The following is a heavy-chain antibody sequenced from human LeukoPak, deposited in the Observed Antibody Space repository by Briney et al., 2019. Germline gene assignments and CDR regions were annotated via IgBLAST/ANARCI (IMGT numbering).Heavy chain of an antibody. J-gene: IGHJ3*02. CDR2: INHSGST. CDR1: GGSFSGYY. V-gene: IGHV4-34*01. Sequence: SETLSLTCAVYGGSFSGYYWSWIRQPPGKGLEWIGEINHSGSTNYNPSLKSRVTISVDTSKNQFSLKLSSVTAADTAVYYCARVLVSGAFDIWGQGTMVTVSS. D-gene: IGHD2-15*01. CDR3: ARVLVSGAFDI.